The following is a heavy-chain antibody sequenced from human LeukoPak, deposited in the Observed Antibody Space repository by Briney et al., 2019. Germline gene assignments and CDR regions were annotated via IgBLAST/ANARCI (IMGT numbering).Heavy chain of an antibody. Sequence: KSSETLSLTCGVSGGSIDITNYWSWVRQAPGKGLEWIGEIAHDGTTNHNPSLRSRVAMSFDRANNQFSVSLTSVTAADTAVYYCTREDRPYCPFAYWGQGVLVTVSS. D-gene: IGHD1-26*01. CDR3: TREDRPYCPFAY. V-gene: IGHV4-4*02. J-gene: IGHJ4*02. CDR2: IAHDGTT. CDR1: GGSIDITNY.